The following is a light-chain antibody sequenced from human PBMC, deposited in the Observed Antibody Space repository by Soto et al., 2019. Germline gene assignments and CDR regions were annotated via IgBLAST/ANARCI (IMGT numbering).Light chain of an antibody. CDR3: QQYGSSPGYS. Sequence: EIVLTQSPGTLSLSPGERATLSCRASQSVTSTYSTWYQQKPGQAPRLLIHGTSNRATGIPDRFSGSGSGTDFTLTISRLEPEDFAVYYCQQYGSSPGYSFGQGTKLEIK. V-gene: IGKV3-20*01. CDR2: GTS. CDR1: QSVTSTY. J-gene: IGKJ2*03.